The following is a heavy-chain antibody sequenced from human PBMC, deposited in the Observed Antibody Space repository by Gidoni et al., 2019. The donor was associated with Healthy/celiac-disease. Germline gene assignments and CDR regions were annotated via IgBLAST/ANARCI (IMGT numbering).Heavy chain of an antibody. CDR3: ARDRDGYYGMDV. Sequence: QVQLVESGGVLVQPGRSLRLSCAASGFTFSSYAMHCVRQAPGKGLEWVAVISYDGSNKYYADSVKGRFTISRDNSKNTLYLQMNSLRAEDTAVYYCARDRDGYYGMDVWGQGTTVTVSS. CDR2: ISYDGSNK. CDR1: GFTFSSYA. V-gene: IGHV3-30*01. J-gene: IGHJ6*02.